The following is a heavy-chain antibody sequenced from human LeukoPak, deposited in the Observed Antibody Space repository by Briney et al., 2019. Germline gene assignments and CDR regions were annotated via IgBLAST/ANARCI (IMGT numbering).Heavy chain of an antibody. CDR3: AKDKYSNYEGPTFDY. V-gene: IGHV3-20*04. CDR2: INWNGGST. Sequence: GGSLRLSCAASGFTFDDYGMSWVRQAPGKGLEWVSGINWNGGSTGYADSVKGRFTISRDNAKNSLYLQMNSLRAEDTALYYCAKDKYSNYEGPTFDYWGQGTLVTVSS. CDR1: GFTFDDYG. J-gene: IGHJ4*02. D-gene: IGHD4-11*01.